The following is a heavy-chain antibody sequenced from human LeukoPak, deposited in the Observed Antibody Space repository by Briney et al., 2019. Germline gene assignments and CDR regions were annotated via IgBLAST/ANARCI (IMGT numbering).Heavy chain of an antibody. V-gene: IGHV1-46*01. CDR3: ARDNSVGDYAWWFDH. D-gene: IGHD1-26*01. J-gene: IGHJ5*02. CDR1: GYAFTRHY. CDR2: INPSGSST. Sequence: ASVKVSCKASGYAFTRHYMHWVRQAPGQGLEWMGFINPSGSSTIYAQKFQGRVTMTRDMSTSTDYMELSSLRSEDTAVYYCARDNSVGDYAWWFDHWGQGTLVTVSS.